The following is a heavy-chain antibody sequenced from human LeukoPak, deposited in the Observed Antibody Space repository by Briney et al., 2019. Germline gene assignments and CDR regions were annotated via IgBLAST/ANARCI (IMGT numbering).Heavy chain of an antibody. CDR2: INPISGDT. V-gene: IGHV1-2*02. CDR3: ARDLIAAAPQYNWFDP. J-gene: IGHJ5*02. CDR1: GYTFTGFY. D-gene: IGHD6-13*01. Sequence: ASVKVSCKASGYTFTGFYMHWVQQAPGQGLEWMGWINPISGDTNYVQKFQGRVTMTRDTSISTAYMELSRLRSDDTAVYYCARDLIAAAPQYNWFDPWGQGTLVTVSS.